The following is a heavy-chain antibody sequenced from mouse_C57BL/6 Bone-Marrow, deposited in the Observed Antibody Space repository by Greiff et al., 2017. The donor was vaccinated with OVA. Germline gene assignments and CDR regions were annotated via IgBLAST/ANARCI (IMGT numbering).Heavy chain of an antibody. J-gene: IGHJ3*01. V-gene: IGHV14-4*01. D-gene: IGHD2-2*01. CDR1: GFNIKDDY. CDR3: MVRGFAY. Sequence: VQLQQSGAELVRPGASVKLSCTASGFNIKDDYMHWVKQRPEQGLEWIGCIDPENGDTEYASKFQGKATITVDTSSNTAYLQLGSLTSEDTAVYYCMVRGFAYWGQGTLVTVSA. CDR2: IDPENGDT.